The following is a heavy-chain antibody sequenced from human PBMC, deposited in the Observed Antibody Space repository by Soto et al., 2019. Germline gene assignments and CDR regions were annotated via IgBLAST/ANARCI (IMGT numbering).Heavy chain of an antibody. V-gene: IGHV4-39*01. J-gene: IGHJ6*02. Sequence: SETLSLTCTVSGGSVSSSSYYWGWIRQPPGKGLEWIGVIYYSGSTYSNPSLKSRVTMSVDTSRNQFSLKLSSVTAADTAVYYCARGGITMVRGVNYYYGMDVWGQGTTVTV. CDR2: IYYSGST. CDR1: GGSVSSSSYY. D-gene: IGHD3-10*01. CDR3: ARGGITMVRGVNYYYGMDV.